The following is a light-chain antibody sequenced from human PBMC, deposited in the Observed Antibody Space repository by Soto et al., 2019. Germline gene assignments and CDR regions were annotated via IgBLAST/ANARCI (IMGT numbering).Light chain of an antibody. CDR3: QQYGSSPRT. CDR1: QSVSGY. V-gene: IGKV3-20*01. CDR2: GAS. J-gene: IGKJ4*01. Sequence: EIVLTQSPATLSLSPGERATLSCRASQSVSGYLAWYQQKPGQAPRLLIYGASSRATGIPDRFSGSGSGTDFTLTISRLEPEDFAVYYCQQYGSSPRTFGGGTKVEIK.